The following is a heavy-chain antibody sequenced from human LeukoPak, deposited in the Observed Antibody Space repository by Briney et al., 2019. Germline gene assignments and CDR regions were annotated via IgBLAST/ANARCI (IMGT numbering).Heavy chain of an antibody. CDR1: GYTFTSYA. D-gene: IGHD4-17*01. J-gene: IGHJ4*02. CDR3: AREGRYGDYAGY. Sequence: GASVKVSCKASGYTFTSYAMHWVRQAPGQRLEWMGWINAGNGNTKYSQKFQGRVSITRDTSASTAYMELSSLRSEDMAVYYCAREGRYGDYAGYWGQGTLVTVSS. CDR2: INAGNGNT. V-gene: IGHV1-3*01.